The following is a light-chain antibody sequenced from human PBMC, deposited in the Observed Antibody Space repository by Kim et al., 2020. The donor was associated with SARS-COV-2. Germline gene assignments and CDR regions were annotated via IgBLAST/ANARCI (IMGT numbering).Light chain of an antibody. V-gene: IGLV3-21*03. CDR2: DDS. Sequence: APGTTARITCGGNTIGSKSVHWYQQKPGQAPVLVVYDDSDRPSGIPERFSGSNSGNTATLTISRVEAGDEADYYRQVWDSSSDHLVFGGGTQLTVL. CDR1: TIGSKS. J-gene: IGLJ2*01. CDR3: QVWDSSSDHLV.